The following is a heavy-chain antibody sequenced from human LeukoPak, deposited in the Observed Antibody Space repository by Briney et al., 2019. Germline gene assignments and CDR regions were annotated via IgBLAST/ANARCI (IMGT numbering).Heavy chain of an antibody. Sequence: TSETLSLTCTVSGGSISSYYWSWIRQPPGKGLEWIGYIYYSGSTNYNPSLKSRVTISVDTSKNQFSLKLSSVTAADTAVYYCATYDFWSGYYYHYWGQGTLVTVSS. CDR1: GGSISSYY. D-gene: IGHD3-3*01. CDR2: IYYSGST. V-gene: IGHV4-59*01. CDR3: ATYDFWSGYYYHY. J-gene: IGHJ4*02.